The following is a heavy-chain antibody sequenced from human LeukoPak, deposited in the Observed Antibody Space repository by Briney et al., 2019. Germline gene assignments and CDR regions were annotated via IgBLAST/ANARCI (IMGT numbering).Heavy chain of an antibody. D-gene: IGHD1-20*01. V-gene: IGHV3-21*04. Sequence: GGSLRLSCAASGFTFSSYSMNWVRQAPGKGLEWVSSISSSSSYIYYADSVKGRFTISRDNAKNSLYLQMNSLRAEDTAVYYCARVRRYNWNVADYWGQGTLVTVSS. J-gene: IGHJ4*02. CDR3: ARVRRYNWNVADY. CDR2: ISSSSSYI. CDR1: GFTFSSYS.